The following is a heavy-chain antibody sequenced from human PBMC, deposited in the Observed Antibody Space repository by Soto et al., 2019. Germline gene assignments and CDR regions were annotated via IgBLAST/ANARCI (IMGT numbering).Heavy chain of an antibody. V-gene: IGHV5-51*01. D-gene: IGHD3-3*01. CDR3: ARGPYYDFWSGYYDWFDP. Sequence: GESLNISCKXSGYSFTSYWIGWVRQMPGKGLEWMGIIYPGDSDTRYSPSFQGQVTISADKSISTAYLQWSSLKASDTAMYYCARGPYYDFWSGYYDWFDPWGQGTLVTVSS. CDR2: IYPGDSDT. J-gene: IGHJ5*02. CDR1: GYSFTSYW.